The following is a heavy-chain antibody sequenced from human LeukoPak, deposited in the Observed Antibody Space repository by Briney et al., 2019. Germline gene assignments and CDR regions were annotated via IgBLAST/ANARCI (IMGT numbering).Heavy chain of an antibody. J-gene: IGHJ6*03. Sequence: GASVKVSCKTSGYTFTSYYMHWVRQAPGQGLEWMGIINPSGGSTKYAQKFQGRITMTRDKSTSTVYMDLSSLRFEDTAVYSCARGGELGSVCYYCMDVWGKGTTVTVSS. D-gene: IGHD1-26*01. CDR3: ARGGELGSVCYYCMDV. CDR1: GYTFTSYY. CDR2: INPSGGST. V-gene: IGHV1-46*01.